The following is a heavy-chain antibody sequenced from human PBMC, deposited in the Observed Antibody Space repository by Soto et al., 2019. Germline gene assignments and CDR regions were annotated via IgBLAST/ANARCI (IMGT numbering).Heavy chain of an antibody. J-gene: IGHJ4*02. V-gene: IGHV1-46*01. CDR3: ARAGCDGDCSHDY. D-gene: IGHD2-21*02. CDR1: GYTFTSFY. CDR2: INPSGAST. Sequence: QVQLVQSGAEVKKPGASVKVSCKASGYTFTSFYMHWVRQAPVQGPEWMGLINPSGASTTYAQKFQGRVNMPSATSTTTVYMELSRLRSEDTAVYYCARAGCDGDCSHDYWGQGNLVSVSS.